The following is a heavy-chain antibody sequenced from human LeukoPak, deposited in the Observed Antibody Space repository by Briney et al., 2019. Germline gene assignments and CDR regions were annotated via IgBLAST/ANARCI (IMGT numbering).Heavy chain of an antibody. Sequence: GGSLRLSCAASGFTFDDYGMSWVRQAPGKGLEWVSGINWNGGSTGYADSVKGRFTISRDNSKNTLYLQMNSLRAEDTAVYYCARAGGTSKYYFDYWGQGTLVTVSS. CDR2: INWNGGST. CDR3: ARAGGTSKYYFDY. J-gene: IGHJ4*02. D-gene: IGHD1-26*01. CDR1: GFTFDDYG. V-gene: IGHV3-20*04.